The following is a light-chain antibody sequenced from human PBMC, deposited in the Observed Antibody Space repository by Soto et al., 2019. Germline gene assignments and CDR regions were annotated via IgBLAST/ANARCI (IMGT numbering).Light chain of an antibody. CDR2: GDS. CDR3: QSYDRSLSGSF. J-gene: IGLJ1*01. Sequence: QSVLTQPPSVSGAPGQRVTISCTGSSSNIGAGYGVHWYIQLPGTAPKLLVYGDSNRPSGVPDRFSGSKSDTSASLAITGLQAEDEADYYCQSYDRSLSGSFFGTGTKLTVL. CDR1: SSNIGAGYG. V-gene: IGLV1-40*01.